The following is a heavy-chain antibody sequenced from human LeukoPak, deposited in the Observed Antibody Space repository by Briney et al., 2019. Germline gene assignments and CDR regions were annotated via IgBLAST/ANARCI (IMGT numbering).Heavy chain of an antibody. D-gene: IGHD3-10*01. CDR1: GGTFSTYA. CDR2: IVPMFNTT. Sequence: SVKVSCKASGGTFSTYAISWVRQAPGQGLEWMGGIVPMFNTTNYAQMFQGRVTITADESTSTAYMELSSLRSDDTAVYYCASPPSGDGGSFEYWGQGTLVTVSS. V-gene: IGHV1-69*13. CDR3: ASPPSGDGGSFEY. J-gene: IGHJ4*02.